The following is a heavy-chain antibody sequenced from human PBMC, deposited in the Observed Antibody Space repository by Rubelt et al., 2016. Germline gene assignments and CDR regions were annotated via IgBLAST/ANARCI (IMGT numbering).Heavy chain of an antibody. CDR1: GYTFTSYG. J-gene: IGHJ5*02. D-gene: IGHD3-10*01. Sequence: QVQLVQSGAEVKKPGASVKVSCKASGYTFTSYGISWVRQAPGQGLEWMGWISAYNGNTNYAQKLPGRVTMTTDTSTSTADMELRSLRSDDTAVYYWARCYGSGSYGNWFDPWGQGTLVTVSS. V-gene: IGHV1-18*01. CDR3: ARCYGSGSYGNWFDP. CDR2: ISAYNGNT.